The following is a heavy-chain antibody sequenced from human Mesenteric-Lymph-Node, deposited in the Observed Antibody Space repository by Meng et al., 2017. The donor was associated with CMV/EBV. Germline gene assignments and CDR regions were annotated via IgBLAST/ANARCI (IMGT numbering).Heavy chain of an antibody. Sequence: GGSLRLSCAASGFTFSRYTVHWVRQAPGKGLEWVALLSNDGSDKYYAAPVRGRFTISRDNSKSTLYLQMNSLRAEDTAVYYCARDLRRLNPRVEAGGYWGQGTLVTVSS. D-gene: IGHD3-16*01. J-gene: IGHJ4*02. CDR1: GFTFSRYT. V-gene: IGHV3-30*04. CDR3: ARDLRRLNPRVEAGGY. CDR2: LSNDGSDK.